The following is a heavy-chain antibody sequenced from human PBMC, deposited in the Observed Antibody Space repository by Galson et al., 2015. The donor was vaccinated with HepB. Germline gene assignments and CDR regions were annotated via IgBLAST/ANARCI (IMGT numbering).Heavy chain of an antibody. CDR1: GFTFSSYS. J-gene: IGHJ4*02. V-gene: IGHV3-21*01. CDR3: ARGGETGMFGFDY. D-gene: IGHD1-1*01. Sequence: SLRLSCAASGFTFSSYSMNWVRQAPGKGLEWVSSISSSSSYIYYADSVKGRFTISRDNAKNSLYLQMNSLRAEDTAVYYCARGGETGMFGFDYWGQGTLVTVSS. CDR2: ISSSSSYI.